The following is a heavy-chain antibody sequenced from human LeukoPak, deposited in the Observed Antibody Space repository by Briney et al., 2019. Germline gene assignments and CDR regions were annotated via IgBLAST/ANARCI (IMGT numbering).Heavy chain of an antibody. CDR2: SYTSRST. Sequence: SQTLSLTCTVSGGSISSGSYDWGWIRQPAGKGLEGIGRSYTSRSTNYNPSLKSRVTISVDTSKDQFSLKLSSVTAADTAIYYCARTFYCSGGNCQRSLRHWGQGTMVSVSS. J-gene: IGHJ3*01. CDR1: GGSISSGSYD. D-gene: IGHD2-15*01. CDR3: ARTFYCSGGNCQRSLRH. V-gene: IGHV4-61*02.